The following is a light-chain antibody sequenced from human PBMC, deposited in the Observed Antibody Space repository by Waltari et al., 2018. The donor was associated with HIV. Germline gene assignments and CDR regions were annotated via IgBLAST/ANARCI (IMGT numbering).Light chain of an antibody. J-gene: IGLJ3*02. CDR2: DAN. CDR3: ASYTITSTLV. V-gene: IGLV2-14*01. Sequence: QSALTQPASVSGSLGPSITISCIATSRDIPTYNYVSWYQHHPDKAPRLVIYDANSRPSGVPFRFSGSKSGNTASLTISGLQAEDEADYYCASYTITSTLVFGGGTKVTVL. CDR1: SRDIPTYNY.